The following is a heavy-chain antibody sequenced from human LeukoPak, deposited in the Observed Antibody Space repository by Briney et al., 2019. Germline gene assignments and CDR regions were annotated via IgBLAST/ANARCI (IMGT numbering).Heavy chain of an antibody. CDR2: IYHSGST. CDR1: GGSISSSNW. D-gene: IGHD5-18*01. J-gene: IGHJ4*02. V-gene: IGHV4-4*02. Sequence: PSGTLSLTCAVSGGSISSSNWWSWVRQPPGKGLEWIGEIYHSGSTNYNPSLKSRVTISVDTSKNQFSLKLSSVTAADTAVYYCARHSYGAPFDYWGQGTLVTVSS. CDR3: ARHSYGAPFDY.